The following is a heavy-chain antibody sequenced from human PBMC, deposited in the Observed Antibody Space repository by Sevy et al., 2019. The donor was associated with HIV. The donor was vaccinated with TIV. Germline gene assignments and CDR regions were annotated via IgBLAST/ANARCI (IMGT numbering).Heavy chain of an antibody. CDR2: VSYDEKYK. D-gene: IGHD2-21*01. J-gene: IGHJ5*02. CDR1: GFTFNSYA. CDR3: ARSNNIEVIPTA. V-gene: IGHV3-30*04. Sequence: GGSLRLSCAASGFTFNSYAMHWVRQAPGKGLEWVAAVSYDEKYKYYVDSVKGRFTISRDNSKNMLFLQMSSLRPEDTALYYCARSNNIEVIPTAWGQGTRVTVSS.